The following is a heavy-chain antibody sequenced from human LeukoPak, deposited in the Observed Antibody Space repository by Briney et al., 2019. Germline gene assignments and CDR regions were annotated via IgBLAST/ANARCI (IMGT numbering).Heavy chain of an antibody. CDR1: GFICSDYA. V-gene: IGHV3-23*01. D-gene: IGHD4-17*01. J-gene: IGHJ6*02. Sequence: GGSLRLSCTASGFICSDYAMSWARQAPGKGLEWVAGISSSGSGGNTYYADSVKGRFTISRDNSKNTLYLQMNSLRAEGTAVYYCASFDDYVYYYYYGMDVWGQGTTVTVSS. CDR3: ASFDDYVYYYYYGMDV. CDR2: ISSSGSGGNT.